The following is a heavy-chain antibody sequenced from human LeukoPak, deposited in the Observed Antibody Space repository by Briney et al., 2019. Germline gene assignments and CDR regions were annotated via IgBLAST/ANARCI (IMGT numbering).Heavy chain of an antibody. CDR1: GGSFSGYY. CDR2: INHSGST. V-gene: IGHV4-34*01. D-gene: IGHD5-18*01. Sequence: SETLSLTCAVYGGSFSGYYWSWIRQPPGKGLEWIGEINHSGSTNYNPSLKSRVTISVDTSKNQFSLKLSSVTAADTAVYYCARVPVDTAMVGFDYWGQGTLVTVSS. J-gene: IGHJ4*02. CDR3: ARVPVDTAMVGFDY.